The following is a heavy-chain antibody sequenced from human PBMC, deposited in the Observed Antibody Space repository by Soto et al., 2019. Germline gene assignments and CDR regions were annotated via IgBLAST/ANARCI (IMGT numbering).Heavy chain of an antibody. D-gene: IGHD2-21*02. CDR2: IYWDDDK. J-gene: IGHJ4*02. CDR1: GFSLSTSGVG. Sequence: QITLKESGPTLVKPTQTLTLTCTFSGFSLSTSGVGVGWIRQPPGKALEWLALIYWDDDKRYSPSLKSRLTTPQDPSKNQVVLTMTNMDPVDTATYYCAHIRDCGGDCYPPPPFYFRYWGQGTLVTVSS. V-gene: IGHV2-5*02. CDR3: AHIRDCGGDCYPPPPFYFRY.